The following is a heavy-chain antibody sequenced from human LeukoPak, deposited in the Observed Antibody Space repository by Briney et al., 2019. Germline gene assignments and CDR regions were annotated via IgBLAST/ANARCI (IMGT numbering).Heavy chain of an antibody. CDR1: GGSISSSSYY. D-gene: IGHD5-12*01. Sequence: PSETLSLTCTVSGGSISSSSYYWGWIRQPPGKGLQWIGYIYYSGITRYNPSLKSRVTISVDTSKNQFSLKLSSVTAADTAVYYCASGGYSGYAFDYWGQGILVTVSS. J-gene: IGHJ4*02. V-gene: IGHV4-61*05. CDR3: ASGGYSGYAFDY. CDR2: IYYSGIT.